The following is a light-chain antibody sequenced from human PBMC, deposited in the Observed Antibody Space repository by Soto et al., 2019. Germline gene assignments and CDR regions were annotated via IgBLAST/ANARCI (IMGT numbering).Light chain of an antibody. CDR1: QSLTSW. Sequence: DIQMTQSPSTLSASVGDRVTITCRASQSLTSWLAWYQHKPGKAPKLLIHKASILASGVPSRFSGSDSGAELTLTISRLQPDDFATYYCQHYIGYSGMFGQGTKVDIK. J-gene: IGKJ1*01. V-gene: IGKV1-5*03. CDR3: QHYIGYSGM. CDR2: KAS.